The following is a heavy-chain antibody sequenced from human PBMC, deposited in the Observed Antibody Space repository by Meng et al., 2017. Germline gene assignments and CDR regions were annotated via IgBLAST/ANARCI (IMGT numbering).Heavy chain of an antibody. CDR3: ARVGTTDAF. Sequence: VERGESGAGVTKPGSPVEDACKASGGTFSSYAISWVRQAPGQGLEWMGGIIPIFGTAHYAQKFQGRVTITADKSTSTAYMELSSLRSEDTAVYYCARVGTTDAFWGQGPLVTVSS. CDR2: IIPIFGTA. J-gene: IGHJ4*02. CDR1: GGTFSSYA. V-gene: IGHV1-69*06. D-gene: IGHD2-2*01.